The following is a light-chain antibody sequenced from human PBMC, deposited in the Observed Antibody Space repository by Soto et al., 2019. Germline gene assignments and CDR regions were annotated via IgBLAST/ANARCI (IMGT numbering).Light chain of an antibody. Sequence: EIVLTQSPGTLSLSPGERATLSCRASQSVSSSSLAWHQRKPGQAPRLLISATSNRATGIPDRFSGSGSGTDFTLTISRLEPEDFAVYYCQHFDVSPWTFGQGTKVEI. CDR1: QSVSSSS. CDR2: ATS. V-gene: IGKV3-20*01. J-gene: IGKJ1*01. CDR3: QHFDVSPWT.